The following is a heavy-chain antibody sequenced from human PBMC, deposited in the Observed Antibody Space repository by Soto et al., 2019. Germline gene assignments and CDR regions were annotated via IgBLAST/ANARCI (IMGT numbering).Heavy chain of an antibody. D-gene: IGHD2-8*01. Sequence: GGSLRLSCAASGFTFSTYAMTWVRQAPGKGLEWVSAISGSGGSTYYADSVKGRFTISRDNSKNTLYLQMNSLRAEDTALYYCASVNGVYYYMDVWIKGTTVTVSS. J-gene: IGHJ6*03. CDR1: GFTFSTYA. V-gene: IGHV3-23*01. CDR3: ASVNGVYYYMDV. CDR2: ISGSGGST.